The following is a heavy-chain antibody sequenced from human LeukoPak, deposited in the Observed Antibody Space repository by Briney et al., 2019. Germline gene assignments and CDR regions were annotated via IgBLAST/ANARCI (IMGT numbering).Heavy chain of an antibody. CDR1: GGXISSSNW. CDR2: IYHSGST. CDR3: ARQASGANTYYFDY. V-gene: IGHV4-4*02. J-gene: IGHJ4*02. D-gene: IGHD2-8*02. Sequence: SGTLSLTCAVSGGXISSSNWWSWVRQPPGKGLEWIGEIYHSGSTNYNPSLKGRVTISVDKSKNQFSLKLSSVTAADTAVYYCARQASGANTYYFDYWGQGTLVTVSS.